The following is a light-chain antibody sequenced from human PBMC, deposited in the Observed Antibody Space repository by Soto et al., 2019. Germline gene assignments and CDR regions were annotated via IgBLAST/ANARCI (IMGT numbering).Light chain of an antibody. CDR2: GAS. J-gene: IGKJ1*01. Sequence: ELVMTQPPATLSVSPGERATLSCRASQSVSNNYLALYQQKPGQAPRLLIYGASNRATGIPDRFSGSGSGTDFTLTISRLEPEDFAVYYCQQYGSSGTFGQGTKVDIK. CDR3: QQYGSSGT. V-gene: IGKV3-20*01. CDR1: QSVSNNY.